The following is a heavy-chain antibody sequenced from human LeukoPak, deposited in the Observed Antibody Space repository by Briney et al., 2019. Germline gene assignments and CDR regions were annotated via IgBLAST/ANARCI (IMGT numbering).Heavy chain of an antibody. J-gene: IGHJ4*02. Sequence: NPSETLSLTCTVSGGSISSSSYYWGWIRQPPGKGLEWIGSIYYSGSTYYNPSLKSRVAISVDTSKNQFSLKLSSVTAADTAVYYCASWGNGYSSGSTVDYWGQGTLVTVSS. CDR1: GGSISSSSYY. CDR3: ASWGNGYSSGSTVDY. D-gene: IGHD6-19*01. V-gene: IGHV4-39*07. CDR2: IYYSGST.